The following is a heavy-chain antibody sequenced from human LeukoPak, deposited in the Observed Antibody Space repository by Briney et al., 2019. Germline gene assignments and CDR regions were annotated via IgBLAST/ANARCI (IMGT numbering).Heavy chain of an antibody. V-gene: IGHV1-69*13. CDR1: GGTFSSYA. CDR3: AVERSGYSYPFDY. D-gene: IGHD5-18*01. CDR2: IIPIFGTA. J-gene: IGHJ4*02. Sequence: SVKVSCKASGGTFSSYAISWVRQAPGQGLEWMGGIIPIFGTANYAQKFQGRVTITADESTSTAYMELSSLRSEDTAVYYCAVERSGYSYPFDYWGQGTLVTVSS.